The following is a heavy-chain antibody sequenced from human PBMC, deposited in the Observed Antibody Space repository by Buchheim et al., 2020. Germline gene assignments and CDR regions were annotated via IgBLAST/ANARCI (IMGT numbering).Heavy chain of an antibody. CDR3: ARDWALDS. Sequence: EVQLVESGGDLVQPGGSLRLSCAASGLTFSSYDMNWVRQAPGKGLEWVSFISSSGATKYYADSVRGRFTISRDNAKNSLYLQMNSLRADDTSVYYCARDWALDSWGQGTL. V-gene: IGHV3-48*03. D-gene: IGHD3-16*01. J-gene: IGHJ5*02. CDR1: GLTFSSYD. CDR2: ISSSGATK.